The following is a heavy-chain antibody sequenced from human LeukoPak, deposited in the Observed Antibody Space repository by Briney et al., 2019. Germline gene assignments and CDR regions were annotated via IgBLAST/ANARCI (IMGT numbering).Heavy chain of an antibody. J-gene: IGHJ3*02. Sequence: SETLSLTCTVSGGSISSYYWSWIRQPAGKGLEWIGRIYTSGSTNYNPSLKSRDTMSVDTSKNQFSLKLSSVTAADTAVYYCARVASGWPRGAFDIWGQGTMVTVSS. CDR1: GGSISSYY. CDR2: IYTSGST. V-gene: IGHV4-4*07. CDR3: ARVASGWPRGAFDI. D-gene: IGHD6-19*01.